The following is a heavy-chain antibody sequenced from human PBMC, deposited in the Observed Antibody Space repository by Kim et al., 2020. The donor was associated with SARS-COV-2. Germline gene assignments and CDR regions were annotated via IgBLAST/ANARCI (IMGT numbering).Heavy chain of an antibody. CDR1: GFTFRSYS. V-gene: IGHV3-48*01. CDR3: VISAAGTGVPFDY. D-gene: IGHD6-13*01. J-gene: IGHJ4*02. Sequence: GGSLRLSCAASGFTFRSYSMNWVRQAPGKGLEWVSYISSTGSTIYYADSVKGRFTISRDKAKNSLYLQMNSLRGEDTAVYYCVISAAGTGVPFDYWGQGTLVTVSS. CDR2: ISSTGSTI.